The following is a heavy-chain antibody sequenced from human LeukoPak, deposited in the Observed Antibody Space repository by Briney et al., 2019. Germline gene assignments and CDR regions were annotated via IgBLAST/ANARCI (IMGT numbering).Heavy chain of an antibody. D-gene: IGHD4-17*01. Sequence: PSETLSLTCAVSGYSISSGYYWGWIRQPPGKGLEGIGSIYHSGSTNYNPSLKSRVTISVDTSKNQFSLKLSSVTAADTAVYYFASSGGEYGDLFDWGQGNLVSVSS. J-gene: IGHJ4*02. V-gene: IGHV4-38-2*01. CDR1: GYSISSGYY. CDR3: ASSGGEYGDLFD. CDR2: IYHSGST.